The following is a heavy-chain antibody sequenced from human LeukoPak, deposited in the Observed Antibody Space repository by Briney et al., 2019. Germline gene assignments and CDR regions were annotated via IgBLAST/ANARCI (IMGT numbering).Heavy chain of an antibody. CDR2: ISGSGGST. CDR1: GFTFSSYA. Sequence: GGSLRLSCAASGFTFSSYAMSWVRQAPGKGLEWVSAISGSGGSTYYADSVKGRFTISRDNSKNTLYLQMNSLGAEDKAVDYCGKGGGLRGGYFDYWGQGTLVTVSS. V-gene: IGHV3-23*01. CDR3: GKGGGLRGGYFDY. D-gene: IGHD3-16*01. J-gene: IGHJ4*02.